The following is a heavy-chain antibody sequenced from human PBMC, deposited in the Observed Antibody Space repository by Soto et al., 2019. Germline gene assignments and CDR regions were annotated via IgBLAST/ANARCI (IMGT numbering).Heavy chain of an antibody. D-gene: IGHD4-17*01. Sequence: QVQLVESGGCLVKPGGSLRLSCAASGFTFSDSYMSWIRQAPGKGLECVSYISSGGSVIYYADSVKGRFTISRDDAKNSLYLQMNSLRAEDTAVYYCASDSYAVDLGYWGQGTLVTVSS. CDR2: ISSGGSVI. V-gene: IGHV3-11*01. J-gene: IGHJ4*02. CDR3: ASDSYAVDLGY. CDR1: GFTFSDSY.